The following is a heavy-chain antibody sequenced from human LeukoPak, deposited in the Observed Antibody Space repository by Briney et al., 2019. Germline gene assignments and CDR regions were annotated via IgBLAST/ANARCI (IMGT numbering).Heavy chain of an antibody. Sequence: GGSLRLSCAASGFTFDDYAMHWVRQAPGKGLEWVSLISGDGGSTYYADSVKGRFTISRDNSKNTMSVQMDDLRAEDTAVYYCTRYNNDHFDYWGQGTWSPSPQ. CDR1: GFTFDDYA. V-gene: IGHV3-43*02. CDR2: ISGDGGST. D-gene: IGHD5-24*01. J-gene: IGHJ4*02. CDR3: TRYNNDHFDY.